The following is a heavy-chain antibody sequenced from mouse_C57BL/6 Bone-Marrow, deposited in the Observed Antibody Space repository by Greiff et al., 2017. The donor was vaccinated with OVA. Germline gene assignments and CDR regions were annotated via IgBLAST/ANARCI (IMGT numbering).Heavy chain of an antibody. CDR3: ARWEYYGSSFTSFAY. J-gene: IGHJ3*01. D-gene: IGHD1-1*01. V-gene: IGHV1-55*01. CDR1: GYTFTSYW. Sequence: VQLQQPGAELVKPGASVKMSCKASGYTFTSYWITWVKQRPGQGLEWIGDIYPGSGSTNYNEKFKSKATLTVDTSSSTAYMQLSSLTSEDSAVYYCARWEYYGSSFTSFAYWGQGTLVTVSA. CDR2: IYPGSGST.